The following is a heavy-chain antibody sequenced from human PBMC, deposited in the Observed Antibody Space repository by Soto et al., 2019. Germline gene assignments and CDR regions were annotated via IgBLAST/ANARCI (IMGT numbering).Heavy chain of an antibody. V-gene: IGHV1-46*01. D-gene: IGHD6-19*01. CDR3: GRAVGYSSGSRGWLDP. J-gene: IGHJ5*02. Sequence: ASVKVSCKAPADTFTSYYIHWVRQAPGHGLEWMGIINPNGGSTRFAQTFQGRITMTTDTSTSTAYMELGSLRSDDTAVYYCGRAVGYSSGSRGWLDPWGQGTLVTVSS. CDR1: ADTFTSYY. CDR2: INPNGGST.